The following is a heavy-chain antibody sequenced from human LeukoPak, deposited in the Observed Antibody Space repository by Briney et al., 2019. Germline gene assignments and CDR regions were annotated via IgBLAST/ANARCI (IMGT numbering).Heavy chain of an antibody. Sequence: GGSLRLSCAASGFTFSSYSMNWVRQAPGKGLEWVSYISSSSSTIYYADSVKGRFTISRDNAKNSLYLRMNSLRDEDTAVYYCALAYDFWSGYGRDAFDIWGQGTMVTVSS. CDR3: ALAYDFWSGYGRDAFDI. J-gene: IGHJ3*02. CDR2: ISSSSSTI. CDR1: GFTFSSYS. D-gene: IGHD3-3*01. V-gene: IGHV3-48*02.